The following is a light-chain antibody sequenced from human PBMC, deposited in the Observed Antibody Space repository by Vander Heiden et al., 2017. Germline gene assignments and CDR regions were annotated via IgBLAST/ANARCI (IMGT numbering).Light chain of an antibody. CDR3: NSRDTSGNHLV. CDR1: SLRSYD. J-gene: IGLJ1*01. V-gene: IGLV3-19*01. CDR2: VKN. Sequence: SSELTQDPAVSVALGQTVRITCQGDSLRSYDASWYQQKPGQAPVLVIYVKNNRPSRIPDRFAGSSSGNTASVTITGAQAEDEADYYCNSRDTSGNHLVFGTGTKLTVL.